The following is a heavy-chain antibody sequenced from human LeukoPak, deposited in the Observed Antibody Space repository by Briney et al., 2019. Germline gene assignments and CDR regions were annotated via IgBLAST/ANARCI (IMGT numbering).Heavy chain of an antibody. Sequence: PGGSLRLSCAASGFTFSSYAMHLVRRAPGKGLEYVSGINNNGGRTYYGNSVKGRFTISRDNSKNTLYLQMGSLRAEDMAVYYCARDGLLGGYALYFDCWGQGILVTVSS. V-gene: IGHV3-64*01. CDR2: INNNGGRT. J-gene: IGHJ4*02. D-gene: IGHD5-12*01. CDR3: ARDGLLGGYALYFDC. CDR1: GFTFSSYA.